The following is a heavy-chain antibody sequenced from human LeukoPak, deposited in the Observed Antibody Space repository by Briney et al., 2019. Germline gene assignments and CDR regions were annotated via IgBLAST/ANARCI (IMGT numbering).Heavy chain of an antibody. Sequence: EASVKVSCKASGYTFTSYGISWVRQAPGQGLEWMGWISAYNGNTNYAQKLQGRVIMTEDTSTDTAYMELSSLKSEDTGVYYCATVFQQRGYYYMDVWGKGTTVTVSS. J-gene: IGHJ6*03. CDR1: GYTFTSYG. CDR3: ATVFQQRGYYYMDV. V-gene: IGHV1-18*01. CDR2: ISAYNGNT. D-gene: IGHD6-13*01.